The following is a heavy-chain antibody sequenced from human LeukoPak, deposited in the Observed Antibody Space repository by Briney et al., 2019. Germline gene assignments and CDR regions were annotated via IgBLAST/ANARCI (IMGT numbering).Heavy chain of an antibody. V-gene: IGHV3-23*01. CDR3: AKTSALYYYYYYGMDV. Sequence: GGSLRLSCAASGFTFSNHAMSWVRQAPGKGLEWVSAISGSGGTTYYADSVKGRFTISRDNSKNTLYLQMNSLRAEDTAVYYCAKTSALYYYYYYGMDVWGQGTTVTVSS. CDR1: GFTFSNHA. J-gene: IGHJ6*02. CDR2: ISGSGGTT.